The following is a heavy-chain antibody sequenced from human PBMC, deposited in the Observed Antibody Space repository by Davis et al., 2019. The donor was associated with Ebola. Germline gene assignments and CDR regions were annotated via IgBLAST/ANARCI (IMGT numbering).Heavy chain of an antibody. D-gene: IGHD6-13*01. CDR1: GYSISSGYY. CDR3: ARRGTSSWYAGWFDP. V-gene: IGHV4-38-2*02. J-gene: IGHJ5*02. Sequence: GSLRLSCTVSGYSISSGYYWGWIRQPPGKGLEWIEEINFSGSTNYNPSLKSRVTISVDTSKNQFSLKLSSVTAADTAMYYCARRGTSSWYAGWFDPWGQGTLVTVSS. CDR2: INFSGST.